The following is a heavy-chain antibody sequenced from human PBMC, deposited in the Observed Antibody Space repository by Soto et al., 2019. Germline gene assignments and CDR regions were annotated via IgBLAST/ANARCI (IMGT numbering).Heavy chain of an antibody. CDR3: AVLSIAAELDF. Sequence: GSLRLSCAASGFIFSNFWMNWVRQAPGKGLEWVASIKQDGSVKYYVASVKGRFTISRDNAKNSLYLQMNSLRGEDTAVYYCAVLSIAAELDFGGQGPLVTVPS. V-gene: IGHV3-7*01. CDR1: GFIFSNFW. CDR2: IKQDGSVK. J-gene: IGHJ4*02. D-gene: IGHD6-13*01.